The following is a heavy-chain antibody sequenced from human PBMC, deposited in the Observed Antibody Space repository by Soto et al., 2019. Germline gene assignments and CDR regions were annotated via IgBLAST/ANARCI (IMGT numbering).Heavy chain of an antibody. CDR1: GGTFSSYA. V-gene: IGHV1-69*06. CDR3: ALYRGGSCYADVDSFDI. Sequence: GASVKVACKASGGTFSSYAISWVRQAPGQGLEWMGGIIPIFGTANYAQKFQGRVTITADKSTSTAYMELSSLRSEDTAVYYCALYRGGSCYADVDSFDIWGPGTMVTVS. CDR2: IIPIFGTA. D-gene: IGHD2-15*01. J-gene: IGHJ3*02.